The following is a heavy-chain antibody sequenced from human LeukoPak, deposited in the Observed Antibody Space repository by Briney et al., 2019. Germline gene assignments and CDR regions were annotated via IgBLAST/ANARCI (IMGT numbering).Heavy chain of an antibody. CDR1: GYTFTSYG. CDR2: ISGYNGNT. Sequence: ASVKVSCKASGYTFTSYGITWVRQAPGQGLEWMGCISGYNGNTNYAQKLQGRVTMTTDTSTSTAYMDLRSLRSDDTAVYYCARTDLYCSSTSCYSNWFDPWGQGTLVTVSS. D-gene: IGHD2-2*01. CDR3: ARTDLYCSSTSCYSNWFDP. V-gene: IGHV1-18*01. J-gene: IGHJ5*02.